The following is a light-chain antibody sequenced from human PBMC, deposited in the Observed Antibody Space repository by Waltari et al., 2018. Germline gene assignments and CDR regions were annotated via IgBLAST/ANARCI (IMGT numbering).Light chain of an antibody. J-gene: IGKJ1*01. CDR3: QQYSNRRT. V-gene: IGKV3-15*01. Sequence: EVVMTQSPDILSVSPGERATLSCRASQSVSFHLAWYHQKPSQAPRLLIVGASTRATGVPDRFSGSGSGREFTLTINSLQSEDFGVYYCQQYSNRRTFGQGTKVEIK. CDR1: QSVSFH. CDR2: GAS.